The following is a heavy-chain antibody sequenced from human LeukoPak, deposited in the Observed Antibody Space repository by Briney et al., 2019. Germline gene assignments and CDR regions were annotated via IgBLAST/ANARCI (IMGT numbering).Heavy chain of an antibody. CDR3: ARVNRSRYSSSWYGSGFFDY. V-gene: IGHV1-18*01. CDR1: GYTFTSYG. Sequence: ASVKVSCKASGYTFTSYGISWVRQAPGQGLEWMGWISAYNGNTNYAQKLQGRGTMTTDTSTSTAYMELRSLRSDDTAVYYCARVNRSRYSSSWYGSGFFDYWGQGTLVTVSS. CDR2: ISAYNGNT. J-gene: IGHJ4*02. D-gene: IGHD6-13*01.